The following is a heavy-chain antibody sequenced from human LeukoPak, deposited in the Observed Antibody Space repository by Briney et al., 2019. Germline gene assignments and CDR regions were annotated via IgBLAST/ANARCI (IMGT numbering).Heavy chain of an antibody. CDR1: GFTLSSYS. J-gene: IGHJ4*02. CDR2: ISSSRTSI. V-gene: IGHV3-21*04. Sequence: GGSLRLSCAASGFTLSSYSMNWVRQAPGKGLEWVAYISSSRTSIYYADSVKGRVTISRDNFEDTLYLQMNSLRAEDTAVYYCAKGDRGMAFFDSWGQGTLVTVSS. D-gene: IGHD2-15*01. CDR3: AKGDRGMAFFDS.